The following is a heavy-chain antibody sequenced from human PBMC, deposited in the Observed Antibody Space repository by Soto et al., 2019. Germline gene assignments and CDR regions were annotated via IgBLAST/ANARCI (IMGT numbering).Heavy chain of an antibody. CDR2: IWHDGTNK. CDR3: ARDQNGSGNYYTRYFDY. J-gene: IGHJ4*02. V-gene: IGHV3-33*07. Sequence: GGSLRLSCAASGFTFSNHAMYWVRQAPGKGLEWVALIWHDGTNKYYGDSVTGRFTVSRDNSKNTLYLQMNSSVTAADTAVYYCARDQNGSGNYYTRYFDYWGQGTLVTVSS. D-gene: IGHD3-10*01. CDR1: GFTFSNHA.